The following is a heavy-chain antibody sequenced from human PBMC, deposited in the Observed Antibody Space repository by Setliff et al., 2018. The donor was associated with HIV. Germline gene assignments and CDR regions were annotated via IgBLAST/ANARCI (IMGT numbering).Heavy chain of an antibody. CDR1: GYTFTSYY. D-gene: IGHD7-27*01. J-gene: IGHJ3*02. CDR2: INPSGGST. V-gene: IGHV1-46*01. CDR3: ARIPTGGAFDI. Sequence: GASVKVSCKASGYTFTSYYMHWVRQAPGQGLEWMGIINPSGGSTNYAQKFQGRVTMTRDTSTSTAYMELSSLRSEDTAVYYCARIPTGGAFDIWGQGTVVTVSS.